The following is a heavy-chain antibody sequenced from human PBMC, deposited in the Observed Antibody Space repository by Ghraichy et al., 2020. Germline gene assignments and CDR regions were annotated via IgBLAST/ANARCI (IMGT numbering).Heavy chain of an antibody. V-gene: IGHV3-74*01. Sequence: GGSLRLSCAASGFTLSNYWMHWVRQAPGKGLVWVSRIKSDGSITTYADSVKGRFTISRDNAKNTLYLQMNSLRAEDTAVYYCAREYCSGGRCFFGTGGSHFDYWGQGTLVTVSS. CDR3: AREYCSGGRCFFGTGGSHFDY. J-gene: IGHJ4*02. CDR1: GFTLSNYW. CDR2: IKSDGSIT. D-gene: IGHD2-15*01.